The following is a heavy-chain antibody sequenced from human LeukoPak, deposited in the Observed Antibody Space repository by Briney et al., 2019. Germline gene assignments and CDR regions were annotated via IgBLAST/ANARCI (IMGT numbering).Heavy chain of an antibody. D-gene: IGHD5-18*01. CDR3: ASHGYAEYFQY. J-gene: IGHJ1*01. CDR2: IYYSGST. CDR1: GGSISSYY. Sequence: PSETLSLTCTVSGGSISSYYWSWIRQPPGKGLEWIGYIYYSGSTNYNPSLKSRVTISVDTSKNQFSLKLRSVTAADTAVYYCASHGYAEYFQYWGQGTLVTVSS. V-gene: IGHV4-59*08.